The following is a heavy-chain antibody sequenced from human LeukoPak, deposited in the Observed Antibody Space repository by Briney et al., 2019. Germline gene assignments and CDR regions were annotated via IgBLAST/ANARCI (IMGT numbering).Heavy chain of an antibody. V-gene: IGHV3-30*03. CDR1: GFTFHSYS. D-gene: IGHD5-12*01. Sequence: GGSQRLSYPASGFTFHSYSMNWVHQAPGKGLEWVAVITYEGSNKYYADSLKGRFTISRDNSQNTLYLQMNSLRLEDTAVYYCGRLMGGYDSYFYGMDVWGQGTTVTVSS. CDR3: GRLMGGYDSYFYGMDV. CDR2: ITYEGSNK. J-gene: IGHJ6*02.